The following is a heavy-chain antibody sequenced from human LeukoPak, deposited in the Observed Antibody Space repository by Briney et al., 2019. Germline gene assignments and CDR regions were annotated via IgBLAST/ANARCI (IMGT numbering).Heavy chain of an antibody. J-gene: IGHJ6*03. Sequence: ASVKVSCKASGYTFTSYDINWVRQATGQGLEWMGWMNANSGNTGYAQKFQGRVTMTRNTSISTAYMELSSLRSEDTAVYYCARGVTGRGPYYYYYMDVWGKGTTVTVSS. D-gene: IGHD7-27*01. CDR1: GYTFTSYD. CDR2: MNANSGNT. V-gene: IGHV1-8*01. CDR3: ARGVTGRGPYYYYYMDV.